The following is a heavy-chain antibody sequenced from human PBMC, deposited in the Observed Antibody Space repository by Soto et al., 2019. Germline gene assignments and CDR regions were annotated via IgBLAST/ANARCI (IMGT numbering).Heavy chain of an antibody. J-gene: IGHJ6*02. V-gene: IGHV3-21*01. Sequence: GGSLRLSCAASGFTFSSYSMNWVRQAPGKGLEWVSSISSSSSYIYYADSVKGRFTISRDNAKNSLYLQMNSLRAEDTAVYYCARVPKNYDFWIDYGMDVWRQGTTVTVSS. CDR1: GFTFSSYS. CDR2: ISSSSSYI. CDR3: ARVPKNYDFWIDYGMDV. D-gene: IGHD3-3*01.